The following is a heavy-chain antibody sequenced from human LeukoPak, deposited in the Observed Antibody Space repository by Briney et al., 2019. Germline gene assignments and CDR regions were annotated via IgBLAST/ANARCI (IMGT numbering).Heavy chain of an antibody. V-gene: IGHV4-59*01. CDR1: GGSISSYY. CDR3: AGRRWGSRGYYNFWYFDY. CDR2: IYYSGST. Sequence: SETLSLTCTVSGGSISSYYWNWIRQPPGKGLEWIGYIYYSGSTNYNPSLKSRVTISVDTSKNQFSLKLTSVTAADTAVYYCAGRRWGSRGYYNFWYFDYWGQGTLVTVSS. J-gene: IGHJ4*02. D-gene: IGHD3-9*01.